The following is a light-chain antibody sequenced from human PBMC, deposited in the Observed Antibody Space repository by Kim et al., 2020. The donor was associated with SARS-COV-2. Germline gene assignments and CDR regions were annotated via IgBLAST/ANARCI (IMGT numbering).Light chain of an antibody. J-gene: IGLJ2*01. CDR2: NKN. CDR3: NSRNSSGNHLV. V-gene: IGLV3-19*01. Sequence: VEITSQRDSLRAFSDSWYHKRPGQAPVLVIYNKNNRPSGIPDRFSASSAGNTASLTITGAQAEDDADYYCNSRNSSGNHLVFGGGTQLTVL. CDR1: SLRAFS.